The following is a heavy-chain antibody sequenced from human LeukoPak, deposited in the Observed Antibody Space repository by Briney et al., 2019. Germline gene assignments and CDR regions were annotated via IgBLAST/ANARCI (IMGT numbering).Heavy chain of an antibody. V-gene: IGHV3-30*03. Sequence: GGSLRLSCAASGFTFSSYGMHWVRQAPGKGLEWVAVISYDGSNKYYADSVKGRFTISRDNSKNTLYLQMNSLRAEDTAVYYCARAFTLVIADAFDIWGQGTMVTVSS. CDR1: GFTFSSYG. J-gene: IGHJ3*02. D-gene: IGHD3-16*02. CDR3: ARAFTLVIADAFDI. CDR2: ISYDGSNK.